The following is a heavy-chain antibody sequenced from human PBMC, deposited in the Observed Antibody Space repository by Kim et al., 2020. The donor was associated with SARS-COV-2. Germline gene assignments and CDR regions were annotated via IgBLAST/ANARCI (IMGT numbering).Heavy chain of an antibody. Sequence: SLNGPFTISQDKSQNTLYLQMNSLGAEDTALYYCAKDRTYGSGSYYYDYWGQGTLVTVSS. D-gene: IGHD3-10*01. J-gene: IGHJ4*02. V-gene: IGHV3-23*01. CDR3: AKDRTYGSGSYYYDY.